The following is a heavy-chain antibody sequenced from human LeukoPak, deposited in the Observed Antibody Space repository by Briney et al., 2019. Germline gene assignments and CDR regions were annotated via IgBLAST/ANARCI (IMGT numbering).Heavy chain of an antibody. CDR2: IYSGGST. Sequence: GGSLRLSCAASGFTFSNYAMTWVRQAPGKGLEWVSVIYSGGSTYYADSVKGRFTISRDNSKNTLYLQMNSLRAEDTAVYYCARVDGSGGWFDPWGQGTLVTVSS. CDR3: ARVDGSGGWFDP. D-gene: IGHD3-10*01. CDR1: GFTFSNYA. J-gene: IGHJ5*02. V-gene: IGHV3-53*01.